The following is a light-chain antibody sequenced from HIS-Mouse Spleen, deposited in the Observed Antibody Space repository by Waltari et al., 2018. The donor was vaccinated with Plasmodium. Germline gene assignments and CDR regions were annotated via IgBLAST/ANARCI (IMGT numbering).Light chain of an antibody. Sequence: QSVLTQPPSASGTPGQRVTISCFGSSSNIGSNTVNWYQQLPGTAPKLLNYSNKRRPAGVPDLLSGSKSGTSASLAISGLQSEDEADYYCAAWDDSLNGVVVGGGTKLTVL. CDR1: SSNIGSNT. CDR2: SNK. V-gene: IGLV1-44*01. J-gene: IGLJ2*01. CDR3: AAWDDSLNGVV.